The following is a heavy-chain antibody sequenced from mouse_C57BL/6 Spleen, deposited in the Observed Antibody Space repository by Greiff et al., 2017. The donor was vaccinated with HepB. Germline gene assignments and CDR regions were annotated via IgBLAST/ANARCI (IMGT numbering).Heavy chain of an antibody. J-gene: IGHJ2*01. Sequence: VQLQQSGAELVRPGSSVKLSCKASGYTFTSYWMHWVKQRPIQGLEWIGNIDPSDSETHYNQKFKDKATLTVDKSSSTAYMQLSSLTSEDSAVYYCARVAQATYYFDYWGQGTTLTVSS. V-gene: IGHV1-52*01. CDR2: IDPSDSET. D-gene: IGHD3-2*02. CDR1: GYTFTSYW. CDR3: ARVAQATYYFDY.